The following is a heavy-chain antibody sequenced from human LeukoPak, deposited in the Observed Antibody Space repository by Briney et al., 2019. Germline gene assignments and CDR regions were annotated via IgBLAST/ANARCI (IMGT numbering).Heavy chain of an antibody. CDR3: AKGGYCTSTSCYQYYYGMDV. Sequence: SETLSLTCTVSGGSISSYYWSWIRQPPGKGLEWIGYIYYSGSTNYNPSLKSRVTISVDTSKNQFSLKLSSVTAEDTAVYYCAKGGYCTSTSCYQYYYGMDVWGQGTTVTVSS. J-gene: IGHJ6*02. D-gene: IGHD2-2*01. V-gene: IGHV4-59*01. CDR2: IYYSGST. CDR1: GGSISSYY.